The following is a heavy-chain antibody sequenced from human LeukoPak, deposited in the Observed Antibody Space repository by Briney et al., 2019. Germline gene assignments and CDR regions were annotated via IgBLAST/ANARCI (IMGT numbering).Heavy chain of an antibody. V-gene: IGHV3-74*01. J-gene: IGHJ5*02. CDR3: ARDPRNVGLAP. D-gene: IGHD2-15*01. Sequence: GGSLRLSCVASEFILSGYWMYWVRQAPGKGLMYISRNNGDGSTTNYADVVKGRFTMSRDNVKNTLYLQMNSLRVEDTAVYYCARDPRNVGLAPWGQGTLVTVSS. CDR2: NNGDGSTT. CDR1: EFILSGYW.